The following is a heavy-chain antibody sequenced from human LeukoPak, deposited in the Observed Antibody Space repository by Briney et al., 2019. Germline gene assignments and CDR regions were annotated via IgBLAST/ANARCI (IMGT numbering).Heavy chain of an antibody. CDR3: ARGEVLRFLEWSYGDFDY. CDR1: GVTFSSYG. V-gene: IGHV3-33*01. J-gene: IGHJ4*02. Sequence: GGSLRLSCAASGVTFSSYGMHWVRQAPGKGLEWVAVIWYDGSNKYYADSVKGRFTISRDNSKNTLYLQMNSLRAEDTAVYYCARGEVLRFLEWSYGDFDYWGQGTLVTVSS. CDR2: IWYDGSNK. D-gene: IGHD3-3*01.